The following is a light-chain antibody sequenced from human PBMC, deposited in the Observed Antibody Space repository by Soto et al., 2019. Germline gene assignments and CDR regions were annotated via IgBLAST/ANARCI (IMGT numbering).Light chain of an antibody. V-gene: IGKV1-6*01. Sequence: ASQMTQSPCSLSASVGDRVTITCRASQDIGNKLGWFQQKPGKVPELLIYSAYKLQSGVPSRFSGSGSGTDFTLTISSLQPEDFATYYCLQDYNYAWTFGQGTKVDIK. J-gene: IGKJ1*01. CDR3: LQDYNYAWT. CDR1: QDIGNK. CDR2: SAY.